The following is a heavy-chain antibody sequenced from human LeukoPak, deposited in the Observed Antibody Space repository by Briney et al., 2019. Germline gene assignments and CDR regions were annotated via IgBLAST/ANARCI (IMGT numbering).Heavy chain of an antibody. D-gene: IGHD3-10*01. J-gene: IGHJ6*02. CDR1: AFTFSSYG. CDR3: AKGGPYYGSGPDYYYYYGMDV. CDR2: ISYDGSNK. V-gene: IGHV3-30*18. Sequence: GRSLRLSCAASAFTFSSYGMHWVRQAPGKGLEWVAVISYDGSNKYYADSVKGRFTISRDNSKNTLYLQINSLRAEDTAVYYCAKGGPYYGSGPDYYYYYGMDVWGQGTTVTVSS.